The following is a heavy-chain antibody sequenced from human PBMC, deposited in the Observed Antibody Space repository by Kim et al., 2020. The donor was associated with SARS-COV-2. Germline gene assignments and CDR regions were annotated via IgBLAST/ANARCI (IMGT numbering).Heavy chain of an antibody. D-gene: IGHD2-21*01. V-gene: IGHV4-39*01. CDR1: GGSISSSNYY. J-gene: IGHJ4*02. CDR2: IYYSGST. Sequence: SETLSLTCTVSGGSISSSNYYWGWIRQPPGKGLEWIGSIYYSGSTYNNPSLKSRVTISVDTSQFSLKLSTVTAADTAVDYCSRHRCDRVVDDWGQGALVT. CDR3: SRHRCDRVVDD.